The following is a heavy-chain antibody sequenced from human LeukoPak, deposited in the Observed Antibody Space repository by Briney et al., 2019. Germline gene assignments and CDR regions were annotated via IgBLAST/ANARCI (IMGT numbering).Heavy chain of an antibody. CDR1: GFTFSSYA. Sequence: GGSLRLSCAASGFTFSSYAMHWVRQAPGKGLEYVSAISSNGGSTYYANSVKGRFTISRDNSKNTLYLQMGSLRAKDMAVYYCAREYSSSWYRDYYYGMDVWGQGTTVTVSS. D-gene: IGHD6-13*01. J-gene: IGHJ6*02. CDR2: ISSNGGST. V-gene: IGHV3-64*01. CDR3: AREYSSSWYRDYYYGMDV.